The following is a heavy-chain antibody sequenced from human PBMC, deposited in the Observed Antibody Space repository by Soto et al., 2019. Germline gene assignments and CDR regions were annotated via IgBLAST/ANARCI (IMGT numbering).Heavy chain of an antibody. J-gene: IGHJ4*02. CDR3: AKSVGGWNAMGEHIVVVVAAFYVYFDY. V-gene: IGHV3-23*01. CDR2: ISGSGGST. Sequence: EVQLLESGGGLVQPGGSLRLSCAASGFTFSSYAMSWVRQAPGKGLEWVSAISGSGGSTYYADSVKGRFTSSRDNSKNALYLQMNSLRAEDTAVYYWAKSVGGWNAMGEHIVVVVAAFYVYFDYWGQGTMVTVAS. CDR1: GFTFSSYA. D-gene: IGHD2-15*01.